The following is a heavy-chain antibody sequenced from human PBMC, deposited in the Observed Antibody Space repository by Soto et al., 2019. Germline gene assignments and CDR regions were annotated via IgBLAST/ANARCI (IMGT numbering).Heavy chain of an antibody. V-gene: IGHV3-48*01. CDR2: ISLSSANI. J-gene: IGHJ3*02. Sequence: GGSLRLSCAASGFSLYNYAMDWVRQAPGQGLEWVSYISLSSANIHYADSVRGRFTVSRDNAKNSLYLQMNSLRAEDTAVYYCARGDYYDSSGPFSDAFDIWGQGTMVTVSS. CDR1: GFSLYNYA. D-gene: IGHD3-22*01. CDR3: ARGDYYDSSGPFSDAFDI.